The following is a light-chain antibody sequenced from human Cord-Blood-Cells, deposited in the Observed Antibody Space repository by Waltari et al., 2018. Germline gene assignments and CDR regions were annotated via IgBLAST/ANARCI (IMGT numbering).Light chain of an antibody. CDR3: CSYAGSYTVV. CDR1: SSDVGGYNY. Sequence: QSALTQPRSVSGSPGQSVTISCTGTSSDVGGYNYVSWYQQHPVKPPKLMIYVVSMRPSGVPDRFSGSKSGNTASLTISGLRAEDEADYYCCSYAGSYTVVFGGGTKLTVL. V-gene: IGLV2-11*01. CDR2: VVS. J-gene: IGLJ2*01.